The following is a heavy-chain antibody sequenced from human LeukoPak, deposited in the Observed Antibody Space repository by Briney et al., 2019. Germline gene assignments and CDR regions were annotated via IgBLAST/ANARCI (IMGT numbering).Heavy chain of an antibody. V-gene: IGHV3-43*01. CDR1: GFTFDRYT. J-gene: IGHJ4*02. CDR2: AGWVCGTT. D-gene: IGHD3-10*02. Sequence: PGGSLRLSCATSGFTFDRYTIHWVRQAPGKGLEWVSLAGWVCGTTYYSDSVRGRFTISRDSGKNSVYLQMNSLTTDDTAFYFCAKELDTMFFDYWGQGALVTVSS. CDR3: AKELDTMFFDY.